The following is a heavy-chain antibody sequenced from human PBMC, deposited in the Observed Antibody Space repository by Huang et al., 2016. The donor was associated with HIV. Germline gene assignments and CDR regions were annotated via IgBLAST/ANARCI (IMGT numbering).Heavy chain of an antibody. CDR3: AREPRPKTYYESTAHYYGQPFDI. J-gene: IGHJ3*02. CDR2: IYSSGTT. V-gene: IGHV4-4*07. Sequence: QVRLQQSDPGLVKPSETLSLTCTVSGGSVRNFCWSWIRQPTTKRLEFVGRIYSSGTTNHNPSLRSRVTMSIDTSKNQFSLRLNSVTAADTAVYYCAREPRPKTYYESTAHYYGQPFDIWGQGTMVTVFS. D-gene: IGHD3-22*01. CDR1: GGSVRNFC.